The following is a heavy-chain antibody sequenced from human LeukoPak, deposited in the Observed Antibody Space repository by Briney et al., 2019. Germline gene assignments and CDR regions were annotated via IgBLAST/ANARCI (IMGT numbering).Heavy chain of an antibody. V-gene: IGHV3-30*18. CDR1: GFTFSDYG. CDR2: ISYDQNED. J-gene: IGHJ4*02. CDR3: AKETEEGLRFVGHHYFDY. D-gene: IGHD3-3*01. Sequence: HPGKSLRLSCAASGFTFSDYGMHWVRQAPGKGLEWVAFISYDQNEDYYADSVKGRFTISRDNSNDMLYLQMDSLRADDTAVYYCAKETEEGLRFVGHHYFDYWGQGTLVTVSS.